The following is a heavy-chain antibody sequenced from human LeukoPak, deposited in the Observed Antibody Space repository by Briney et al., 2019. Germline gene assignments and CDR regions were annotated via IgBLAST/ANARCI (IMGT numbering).Heavy chain of an antibody. CDR3: ARHIARDYVWGSYRGGAGFDY. D-gene: IGHD3-16*02. CDR1: GGSISSSSYY. J-gene: IGHJ4*02. Sequence: SETLSLTCTVSGGSISSSSYYWGWIRQPPGKGLEWIANIYYSGSTYYNPSLSSRVSISVDTSQNQFSLKLSSVTAADTAVYYCARHIARDYVWGSYRGGAGFDYWGQGTLVTVSS. V-gene: IGHV4-39*01. CDR2: IYYSGST.